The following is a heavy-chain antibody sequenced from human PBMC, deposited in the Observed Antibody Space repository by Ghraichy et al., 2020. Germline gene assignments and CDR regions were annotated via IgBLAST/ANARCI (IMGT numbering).Heavy chain of an antibody. J-gene: IGHJ6*02. D-gene: IGHD6-19*01. V-gene: IGHV3-30*02. CDR1: GFTFSSYG. Sequence: LSLTCAASGFTFSSYGMHWVRQAPGKGLEWVAFIRYDGSNKYYADSVKGRFTISRDNSKNTLYLQMNSLRAEDTAVYYCASGGTAVAGTSFGDYYYGMDVWGQGTTVTVSS. CDR2: IRYDGSNK. CDR3: ASGGTAVAGTSFGDYYYGMDV.